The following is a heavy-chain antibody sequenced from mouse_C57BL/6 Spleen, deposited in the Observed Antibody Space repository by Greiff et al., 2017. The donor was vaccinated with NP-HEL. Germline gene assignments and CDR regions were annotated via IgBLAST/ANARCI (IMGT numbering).Heavy chain of an antibody. D-gene: IGHD3-3*01. CDR1: GYTFTSYW. CDR3: ARWGRLLLHFDV. CDR2: IDPSDSYT. Sequence: QVQLQQPGAELVMPGASVKLSCKASGYTFTSYWMHWVKQRPGQGLEWIGEIDPSDSYTNYNQKFKGKSTLTVDKSSSTAYMQLSSLTSEDSAVYYCARWGRLLLHFDVWGTGTTVTVSS. J-gene: IGHJ1*03. V-gene: IGHV1-69*01.